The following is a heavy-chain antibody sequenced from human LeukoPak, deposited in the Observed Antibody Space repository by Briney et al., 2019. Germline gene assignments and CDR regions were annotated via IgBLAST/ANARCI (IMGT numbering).Heavy chain of an antibody. J-gene: IGHJ4*02. CDR1: GFTFSAYA. CDR3: AKGVLRSSPDY. Sequence: GGSLRLSCAASGFTFSAYAMSWVRQAPGKGLEWVSTIRGSGGSNTYYADSVQGRFTISRDNSKNTLYLQMNTLRAEDTAVYYCAKGVLRSSPDYWGQGTLVTVSS. CDR2: IRGSGGSNT. D-gene: IGHD5-12*01. V-gene: IGHV3-23*01.